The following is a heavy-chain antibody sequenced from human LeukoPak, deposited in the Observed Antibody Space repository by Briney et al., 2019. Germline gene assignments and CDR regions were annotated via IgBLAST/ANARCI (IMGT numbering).Heavy chain of an antibody. CDR3: ARDVVPAAPVHYYYGMDV. J-gene: IGHJ6*02. CDR1: GGSFSGYY. D-gene: IGHD2-2*01. Sequence: SETLSLTCAVYGGSFSGYYWSWIRQPPGKGLEWIGYIYYSGSTYYNPSLKSRVTISVDTSKNQFSLKLSSVTAADTAVYYCARDVVPAAPVHYYYGMDVWGQGTTVTVSS. V-gene: IGHV4-30-4*08. CDR2: IYYSGST.